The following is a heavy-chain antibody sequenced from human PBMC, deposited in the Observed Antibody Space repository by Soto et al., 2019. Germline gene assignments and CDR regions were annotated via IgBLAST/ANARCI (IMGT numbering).Heavy chain of an antibody. J-gene: IGHJ4*02. CDR3: ARFGLTENTSSFDY. D-gene: IGHD2-2*01. CDR2: IYHSGST. Sequence: QVQLQESGPGLVKPSGTLSLTCAVSGGSISSSNWWSWVRQPPGKGLEWIGEIYHSGSTNYNPSLKSRVTISVAKSKTQSSLKLSSVTAADTAVYSCARFGLTENTSSFDYWGQGTLVTVSS. CDR1: GGSISSSNW. V-gene: IGHV4-4*02.